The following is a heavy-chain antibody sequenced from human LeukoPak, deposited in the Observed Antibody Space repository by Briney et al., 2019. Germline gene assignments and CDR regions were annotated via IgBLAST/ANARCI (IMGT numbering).Heavy chain of an antibody. Sequence: PGGSLRLSCAASGFTVSSNYMSSVRQARGKGLEWVSVIYRGGSTNYAASVKGRFTISRDNSKNTLYLQMNSLRAEDTAVYYCARDSMFPYVPNVYWGQGTLVTVSS. CDR2: IYRGGST. CDR1: GFTVSSNY. D-gene: IGHD3-10*02. J-gene: IGHJ4*02. V-gene: IGHV3-53*01. CDR3: ARDSMFPYVPNVY.